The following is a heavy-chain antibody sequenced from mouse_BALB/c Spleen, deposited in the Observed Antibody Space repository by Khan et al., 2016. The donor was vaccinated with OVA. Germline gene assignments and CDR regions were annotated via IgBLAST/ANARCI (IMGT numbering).Heavy chain of an antibody. Sequence: EVELVESGGDLVKPGGSLKLSCAASGFSFSSYSMSWVRQTPDKRLEWVATISSGGDYTYYPDILKGRFTISRDNAKNTLFLQMSSLKSEDTAMYYCASHLTGSFAYWGQGTLVPVSA. CDR3: ASHLTGSFAY. CDR1: GFSFSSYS. D-gene: IGHD4-1*01. CDR2: ISSGGDYT. J-gene: IGHJ3*01. V-gene: IGHV5-6*01.